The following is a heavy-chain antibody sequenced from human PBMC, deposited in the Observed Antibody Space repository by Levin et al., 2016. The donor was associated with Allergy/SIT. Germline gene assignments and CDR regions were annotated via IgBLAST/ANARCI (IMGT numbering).Heavy chain of an antibody. CDR1: GGSFSGYY. CDR3: ARGSTFYVWGSYRYGPPGYGMDV. V-gene: IGHV4-34*01. D-gene: IGHD3-16*02. Sequence: SETLSLTCAVYGGSFSGYYWSWIRQPPGKGLEWIGEINHSGSTNYNPSLKSRVTISVDTSKNQFSLKLSSVTAADTAVYYCARGSTFYVWGSYRYGPPGYGMDVWGQGTTVTVSS. CDR2: INHSGST. J-gene: IGHJ6*02.